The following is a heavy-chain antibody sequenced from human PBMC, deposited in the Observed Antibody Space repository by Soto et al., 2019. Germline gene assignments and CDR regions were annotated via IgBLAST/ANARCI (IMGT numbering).Heavy chain of an antibody. D-gene: IGHD3-16*01. CDR2: IYWDDDK. Sequence: QITLKESGPTLVRPTQTLTLTCTVSGFSLDTWGVGVGWIRQSPGKAPEWLALIYWDDDKRYSPSLNNRLTITKDTSKNQVVLTVTNMVPVDTVTYYCARALGSWGSYYFDHWGQGTLVTVSS. CDR3: ARALGSWGSYYFDH. J-gene: IGHJ4*02. CDR1: GFSLDTWGVG. V-gene: IGHV2-5*02.